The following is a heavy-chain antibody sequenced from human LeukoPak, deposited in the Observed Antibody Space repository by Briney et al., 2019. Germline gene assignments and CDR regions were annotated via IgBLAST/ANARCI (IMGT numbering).Heavy chain of an antibody. V-gene: IGHV1-24*01. D-gene: IGHD6-13*01. Sequence: ASLKVSCKASGYTLTELFMHWVRQAPGKGLEWMGGFDPEDGETIYAQKFQDRVTMTEDTSTDTAYMELSSLRSEDTAVYYCASGRGTMGSSWDYYYYGMDVWGQGTTVTVSS. CDR2: FDPEDGET. J-gene: IGHJ6*02. CDR3: ASGRGTMGSSWDYYYYGMDV. CDR1: GYTLTELF.